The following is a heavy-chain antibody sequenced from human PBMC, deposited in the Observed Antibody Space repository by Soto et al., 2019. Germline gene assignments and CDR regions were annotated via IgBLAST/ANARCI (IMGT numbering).Heavy chain of an antibody. CDR1: GGSISSGDYY. D-gene: IGHD3-9*01. Sequence: PSETLSLTCAVSGGSISSGDYYWSWIRQPPGKGLEWIGYIYYSGSTYYNPSLKSRVTISVDTSKNQFSLKLSSVTAADTAVYYCARGPGWNFDWLDNLNWFDPWAREPWSPSPQ. V-gene: IGHV4-30-4*01. CDR2: IYYSGST. J-gene: IGHJ5*02. CDR3: ARGPGWNFDWLDNLNWFDP.